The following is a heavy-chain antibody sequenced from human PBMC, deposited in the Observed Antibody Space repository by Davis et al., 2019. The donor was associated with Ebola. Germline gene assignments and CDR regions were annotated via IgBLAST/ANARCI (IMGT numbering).Heavy chain of an antibody. Sequence: MPSETLSLSCTVSGGSIISSISYWVWIRQPPRKGLEWIGSIYYSGSTYYNPSLKSRVTISVDTSKNLFSLKLSSVTAADTAVYYCARRAGGWSFFDYWGQGTLVTVAS. CDR1: GGSIISSISY. V-gene: IGHV4-39*01. J-gene: IGHJ4*02. D-gene: IGHD6-19*01. CDR2: IYYSGST. CDR3: ARRAGGWSFFDY.